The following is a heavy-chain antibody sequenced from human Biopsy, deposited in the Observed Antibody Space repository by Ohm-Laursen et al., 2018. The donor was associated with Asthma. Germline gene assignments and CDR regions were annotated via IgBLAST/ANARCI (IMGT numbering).Heavy chain of an antibody. V-gene: IGHV1-69*13. D-gene: IGHD5-12*01. CDR2: LIPVLGTP. CDR3: ARGYSGSDRIVYYYSGLEV. Sequence: VKISCKASGDSFSNYAISWVRQAPGQGLEWMGGLIPVLGTPDHAQMFEGRVTITADESTSTAFMELSSLSSEDTAVYYCARGYSGSDRIVYYYSGLEVWGQGTTVTVSS. CDR1: GDSFSNYA. J-gene: IGHJ6*02.